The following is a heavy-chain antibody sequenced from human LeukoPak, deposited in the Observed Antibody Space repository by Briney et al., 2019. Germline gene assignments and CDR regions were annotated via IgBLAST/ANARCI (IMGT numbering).Heavy chain of an antibody. V-gene: IGHV4-59*08. D-gene: IGHD5-18*01. J-gene: IGHJ4*02. CDR3: ARQAPGYSYGYVY. CDR1: GGSISNYY. CDR2: IYYSGST. Sequence: SETLSLTCTVSGGSISNYYWSWIRQPPGKGLEWIGYIYYSGSTNYNPSLKSRVTISVDTSKNQFSLKLSSVTAADTAVYYCARQAPGYSYGYVYWGQGTLVTVSS.